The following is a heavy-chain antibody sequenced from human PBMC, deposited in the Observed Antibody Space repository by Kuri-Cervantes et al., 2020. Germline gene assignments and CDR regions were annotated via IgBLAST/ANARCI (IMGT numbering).Heavy chain of an antibody. V-gene: IGHV3-33*01. CDR1: GFTFSSYG. CDR3: ARVEGADYFDY. CDR2: IWYDGSNK. J-gene: IGHJ4*02. Sequence: GGSLRLSCAASGFTFSSYGMHWVRQAPGKGLEWVAVIWYDGSNKYYADSVKGRFTISRDNSKNTPYLQMNSLRAEDTAVYYCARVEGADYFDYWGQGTLVTVSS.